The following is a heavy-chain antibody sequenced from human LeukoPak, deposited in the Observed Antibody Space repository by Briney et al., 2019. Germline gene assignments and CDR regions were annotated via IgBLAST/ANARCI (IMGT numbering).Heavy chain of an antibody. J-gene: IGHJ4*02. CDR1: GGSNSSSSYY. V-gene: IGHV4-31*03. D-gene: IGHD2-2*01. CDR2: IYYSGST. CDR3: ARVPGYCSSTSCSYYFDY. Sequence: TLSLTCTVSGGSNSSSSYYWGWIRQHPGKGLEWIGYIYYSGSTYYNPSLKSRVTISVDTSKNQFSLKLSSVTAADTAVYYCARVPGYCSSTSCSYYFDYWGQGTLVTVSS.